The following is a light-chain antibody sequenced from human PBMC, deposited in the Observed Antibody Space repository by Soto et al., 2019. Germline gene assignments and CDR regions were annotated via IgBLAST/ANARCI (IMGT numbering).Light chain of an antibody. CDR3: QQYISYPYT. CDR1: QSISSW. Sequence: DIPMTQSPSTLSASIGDRVTITCRASQSISSWLAWYQQKPGKAPKLLIYKASNLKSGVPSRFSGSGSGTAFTLNISSLQPDDFATYYCQQYISYPYTFGQGTKLVI. CDR2: KAS. J-gene: IGKJ2*01. V-gene: IGKV1-5*03.